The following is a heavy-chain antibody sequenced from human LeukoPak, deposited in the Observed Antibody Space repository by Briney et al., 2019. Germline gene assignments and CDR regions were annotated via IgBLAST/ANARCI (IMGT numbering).Heavy chain of an antibody. J-gene: IGHJ2*01. CDR2: ISYNSDTI. V-gene: IGHV3-9*01. CDR3: AKDYCGGDCYSGWYFDL. CDR1: GFTFDDYA. D-gene: IGHD2-21*02. Sequence: GGSLRLSCAASGFTFDDYAMHWVRQAPGKGLEWVSGISYNSDTISYADSVKGRFNISRDNAKNSLYLQMNSLRAEDTALYYCAKDYCGGDCYSGWYFDLWGRGTLVTVSS.